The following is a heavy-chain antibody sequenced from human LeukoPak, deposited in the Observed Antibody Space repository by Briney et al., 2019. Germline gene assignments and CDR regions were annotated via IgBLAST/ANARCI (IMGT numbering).Heavy chain of an antibody. D-gene: IGHD6-25*01. V-gene: IGHV4-59*11. CDR1: GVSINSHY. CDR2: IYYTGST. J-gene: IGHJ5*02. Sequence: SETLSLTCTVSGVSINSHYWSWIRQPPGKGLEWIGYIYYTGSTNYNPSLKSRVTISVDTSKNQFSLKRRFVTAADKDGYYWARESGFSPWFALWGQGSLVTVSS. CDR3: ARESGFSPWFAL.